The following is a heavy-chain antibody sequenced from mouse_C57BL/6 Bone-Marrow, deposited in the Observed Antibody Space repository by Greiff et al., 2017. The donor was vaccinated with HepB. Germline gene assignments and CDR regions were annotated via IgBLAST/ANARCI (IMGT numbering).Heavy chain of an antibody. D-gene: IGHD1-1*01. CDR3: ASYGSSLAY. CDR2: IYPRSGNT. Sequence: VQLQQSGAELARPGASVKLSCKASGYTFTSYGISWVKQRTGQGLEWIGEIYPRSGNTYYNEKFKGKATLTADKSSSTAYMELRSLTSEDSAVYFCASYGSSLAYWGQGTLVTVSA. J-gene: IGHJ3*01. V-gene: IGHV1-81*01. CDR1: GYTFTSYG.